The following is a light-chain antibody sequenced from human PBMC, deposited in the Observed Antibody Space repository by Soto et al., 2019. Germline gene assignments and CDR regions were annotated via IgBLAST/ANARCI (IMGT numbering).Light chain of an antibody. J-gene: IGLJ2*01. Sequence: QPVLTQPPSASGTPGQRVTISCSGSSSNIGSNPVSWYQQLPGTAPKPLIYSDNQRPSGVPDRISGSRSGTSASLAISGLQSEDEAEYYCAAWDDSLRGRVFGGGTKVTVL. V-gene: IGLV1-44*01. CDR2: SDN. CDR1: SSNIGSNP. CDR3: AAWDDSLRGRV.